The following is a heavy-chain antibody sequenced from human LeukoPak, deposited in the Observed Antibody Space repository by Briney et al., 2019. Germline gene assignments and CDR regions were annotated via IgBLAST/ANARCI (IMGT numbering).Heavy chain of an antibody. J-gene: IGHJ4*02. V-gene: IGHV1-46*01. CDR2: INPSGGST. Sequence: ASVKVSCKASGYTFTSYYMHWVRQAPGQGLEWMGIINPSGGSTSYAQKSQGRVTMTRDTSTSTVYMELSSLRSEDTAVYYCARGPNGSGSIYYFDYWGQGTLVTVSS. D-gene: IGHD3-10*01. CDR3: ARGPNGSGSIYYFDY. CDR1: GYTFTSYY.